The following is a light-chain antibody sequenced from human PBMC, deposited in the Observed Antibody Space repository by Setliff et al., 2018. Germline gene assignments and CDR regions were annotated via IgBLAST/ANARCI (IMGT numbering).Light chain of an antibody. J-gene: IGLJ1*01. V-gene: IGLV1-40*01. Sequence: QSVLTQPPSVSGAPGQTVSISCTGSTSGFSVHWYQQLPGAAPKLIIWTNNIRSSGVPDRFSGSKSGTSASLVTTGLQPEDEADYYCQSYAGGPGGYVFGGGTKVTV. CDR1: TSGFS. CDR2: TNN. CDR3: QSYAGGPGGYV.